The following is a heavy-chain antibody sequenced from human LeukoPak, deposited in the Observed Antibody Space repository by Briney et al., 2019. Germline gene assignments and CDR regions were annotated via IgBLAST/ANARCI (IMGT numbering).Heavy chain of an antibody. CDR2: INHSGST. J-gene: IGHJ4*02. V-gene: IGHV4-34*01. CDR1: GGSISSYY. Sequence: SETLSLTCTVSGGSISSYYWSWIRQPPGKALEWIGEINHSGSTNYNPSLKSRVTISEDTSKNQFSLKLSSVTAADTAVYYCARSGREELDYWGQGTLVTVSS. D-gene: IGHD3-10*01. CDR3: ARSGREELDY.